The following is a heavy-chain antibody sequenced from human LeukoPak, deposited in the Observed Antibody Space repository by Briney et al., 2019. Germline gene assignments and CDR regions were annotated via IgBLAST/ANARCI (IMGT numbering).Heavy chain of an antibody. J-gene: IGHJ2*01. CDR3: ARDHGASAAAAVRYFDL. CDR2: IIPILGIA. Sequence: ASVKVSCKASGGTFSSYTISWVRQAPGQGLEWMGRIIPILGIANYAQKFQGRVTITADKSTSTAYMELSSLRSEDTAVYYCARDHGASAAAAVRYFDLWGRGTLVTVSS. D-gene: IGHD6-13*01. CDR1: GGTFSSYT. V-gene: IGHV1-69*04.